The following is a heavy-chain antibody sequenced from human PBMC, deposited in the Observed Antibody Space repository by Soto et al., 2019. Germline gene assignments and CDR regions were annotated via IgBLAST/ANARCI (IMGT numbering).Heavy chain of an antibody. D-gene: IGHD6-13*01. CDR2: IGAYNGNT. J-gene: IGHJ4*02. CDR3: ARSIAAAVDFDY. Sequence: QVQLVQSGAEVKKPGASVKVSCKASGYTFTSYGISWVRQAPGQGLEWMGWIGAYNGNTNYAQTLQGRVTMTTDTSASTADMELRSLRSDDTAVYYCARSIAAAVDFDYWGQGTLVTVSS. V-gene: IGHV1-18*01. CDR1: GYTFTSYG.